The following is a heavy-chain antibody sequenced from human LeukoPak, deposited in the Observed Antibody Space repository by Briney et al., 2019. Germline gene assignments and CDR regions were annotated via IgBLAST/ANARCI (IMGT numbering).Heavy chain of an antibody. Sequence: GRSLRLSCAASGFTFSSYAMHWVRQAPGKGLEWVAVISYDGSNKYYADSVKGRFTISRDNSKNTLCLQMNSLRAEDTAVYYCARELAARIAAAGAPFDYWGQGTLVTVPS. J-gene: IGHJ4*02. CDR2: ISYDGSNK. V-gene: IGHV3-30*04. CDR1: GFTFSSYA. D-gene: IGHD6-13*01. CDR3: ARELAARIAAAGAPFDY.